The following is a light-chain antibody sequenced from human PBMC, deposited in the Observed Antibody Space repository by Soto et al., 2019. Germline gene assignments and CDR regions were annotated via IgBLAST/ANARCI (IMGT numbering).Light chain of an antibody. CDR1: HAVSSSY. V-gene: IGKV3-20*01. CDR2: SAS. J-gene: IGKJ1*01. CDR3: QQYGYSFWT. Sequence: EIVMTQSPATLSVSPGERAALSCRVGHAVSSSYLAWYQQKPGQAPRLLIYSASSRATGDPTRFSGSGSGADYTLTISRLEPEDSAVYYCQQYGYSFWTFGQGTKVDIK.